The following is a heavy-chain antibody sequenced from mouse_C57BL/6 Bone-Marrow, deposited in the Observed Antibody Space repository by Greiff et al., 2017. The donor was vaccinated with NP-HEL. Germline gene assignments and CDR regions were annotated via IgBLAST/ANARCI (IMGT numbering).Heavy chain of an antibody. V-gene: IGHV14-4*01. CDR3: TKFITTVVGGY. CDR2: IDPENGDT. CDR1: GFNIKDDY. Sequence: VTLKESGAELVRPGASVKLSCTASGFNIKDDYMHWVKQRPEQGLEWIGWIDPENGDTEYASKFQGKATITADTSSNTAYLQLSSLTSEDTAVYYCTKFITTVVGGYWGQGTTLTVSS. D-gene: IGHD1-1*01. J-gene: IGHJ2*01.